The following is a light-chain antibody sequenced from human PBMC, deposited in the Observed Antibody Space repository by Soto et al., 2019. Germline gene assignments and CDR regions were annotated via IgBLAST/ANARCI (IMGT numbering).Light chain of an antibody. V-gene: IGKV3-15*01. CDR3: QQYRSWPRT. J-gene: IGKJ1*01. CDR1: QSINSN. Sequence: VMTQSPATLSVSPGERATLSCTASQSINSNLAWYQQRPGQAPRLLIYGASTRATDMPGTFSGRGSGTEFTLTITSLRPEDFGVYYCQQYRSWPRTFGQGTKVDIK. CDR2: GAS.